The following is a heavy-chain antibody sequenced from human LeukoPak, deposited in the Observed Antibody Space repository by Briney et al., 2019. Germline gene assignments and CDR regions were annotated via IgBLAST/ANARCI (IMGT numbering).Heavy chain of an antibody. J-gene: IGHJ6*04. V-gene: IGHV3-30*04. CDR1: GFTFSSYA. CDR3: ARDACSSTSCKYGMDV. D-gene: IGHD2-2*01. CDR2: ISYDGSNK. Sequence: GGSLRLSCAASGFTFSSYAMHWVRQAPGKGLEWGAVISYDGSNKYYADSVKGRFTISRDNSKNTLYLQMNSLRAEDTAVYYCARDACSSTSCKYGMDVWGKGTTVTVSS.